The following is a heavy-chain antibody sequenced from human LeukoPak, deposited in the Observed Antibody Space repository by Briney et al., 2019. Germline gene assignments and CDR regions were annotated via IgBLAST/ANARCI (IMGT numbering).Heavy chain of an antibody. CDR2: IRYDGSNK. D-gene: IGHD3-22*01. Sequence: GGSLRLSCAASGFTFSSYGMHWVRQAPGKGLEWVAYIRYDGSNKYYADSVKGRFTISRDNSKNTLYLQMNSLRAEDTAVYYCAKDHSSGYYDSSGYYYYFDYWGQGTLVTVSS. CDR1: GFTFSSYG. J-gene: IGHJ4*02. CDR3: AKDHSSGYYDSSGYYYYFDY. V-gene: IGHV3-30*02.